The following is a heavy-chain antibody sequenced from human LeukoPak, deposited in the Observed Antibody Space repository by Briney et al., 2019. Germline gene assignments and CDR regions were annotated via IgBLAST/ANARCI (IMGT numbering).Heavy chain of an antibody. CDR3: ARGLGGYPLDY. CDR1: GGSISSSNW. Sequence: SGTLSLTCAVSGGSISSSNWWSWVRQPPGKGLEWIGEIYHSGSTNYNPSLKGRVTISVDTSKNQFSLKLSSVTAADTAVYYCARGLGGYPLDYWGQGTLVTVSS. D-gene: IGHD3-16*01. J-gene: IGHJ4*02. CDR2: IYHSGST. V-gene: IGHV4-4*02.